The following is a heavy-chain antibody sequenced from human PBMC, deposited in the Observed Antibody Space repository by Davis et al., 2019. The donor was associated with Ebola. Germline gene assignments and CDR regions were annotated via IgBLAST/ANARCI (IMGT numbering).Heavy chain of an antibody. V-gene: IGHV3-30*12. D-gene: IGHD6-19*01. J-gene: IGHJ4*02. CDR3: VGQSISVTSRELDY. Sequence: GESLKISCAASGFTFSSFDMYWVRQAPGKGLEWVAVISHDGSNKYHADSVKGRFTISRDNSKNTLYLQMNSLRAEDTAVYYCVGQSISVTSRELDYWGQGTLVTVSA. CDR1: GFTFSSFD. CDR2: ISHDGSNK.